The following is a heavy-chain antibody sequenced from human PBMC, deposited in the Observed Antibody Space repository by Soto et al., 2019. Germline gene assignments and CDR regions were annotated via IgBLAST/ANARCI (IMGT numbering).Heavy chain of an antibody. Sequence: HPGGSLRLSCAASGFTFSSYGMHWVRQAPGKGLEWVAVISYDGSNKYYADSVKGRFTISRDNSKNTLYLQMNSLRAEDTAVYYCAKDLGLGERRSKGYYYGMDVWGQGTTVTVSS. J-gene: IGHJ6*02. CDR1: GFTFSSYG. D-gene: IGHD1-1*01. CDR2: ISYDGSNK. CDR3: AKDLGLGERRSKGYYYGMDV. V-gene: IGHV3-30*18.